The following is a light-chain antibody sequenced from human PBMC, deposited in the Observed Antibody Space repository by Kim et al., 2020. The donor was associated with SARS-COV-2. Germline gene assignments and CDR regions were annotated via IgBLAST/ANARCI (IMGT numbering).Light chain of an antibody. J-gene: IGKJ5*01. V-gene: IGKV3-11*01. CDR1: QSVATY. Sequence: ATMSLSQGQRATRSDRASQSVATYLAWYRQGPGQATKLLINDASKRATGSPGRLRGSGSGTDFTLTIGTLEPEDSAVYYCQQRGNFGQGTRLEIK. CDR3: QQRGN. CDR2: DAS.